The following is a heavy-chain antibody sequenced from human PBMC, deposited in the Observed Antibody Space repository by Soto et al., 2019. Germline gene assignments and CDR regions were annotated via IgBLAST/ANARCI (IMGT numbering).Heavy chain of an antibody. CDR2: IYYSGST. Sequence: SETLSLTCTVSGGSISSSSYYWGWIRQPPGKGLEWIGSIYYSGSTYYNPSLKSRVTISVDTSKNQFSLKLSSVTAADTAVYYCERRYDSSGFDYWGQGTLVTVSS. D-gene: IGHD3-22*01. V-gene: IGHV4-39*01. CDR1: GGSISSSSYY. J-gene: IGHJ4*02. CDR3: ERRYDSSGFDY.